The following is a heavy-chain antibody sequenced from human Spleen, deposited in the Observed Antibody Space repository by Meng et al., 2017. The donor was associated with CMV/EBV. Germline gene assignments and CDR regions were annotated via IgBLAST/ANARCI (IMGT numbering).Heavy chain of an antibody. V-gene: IGHV4-39*01. J-gene: IGHJ5*02. D-gene: IGHD6-13*01. CDR2: IYYSGST. CDR1: CGFVSSSGYY. Sequence: TVSCGFVSSSGYYWGWIRQPPEKGLEWIGSIYYSGSTCCSPSLKSRVTISVDTSKNQFSLKLSSVTAADTAVYYCARAGIAAAGTFDPWGQGTLVTVSS. CDR3: ARAGIAAAGTFDP.